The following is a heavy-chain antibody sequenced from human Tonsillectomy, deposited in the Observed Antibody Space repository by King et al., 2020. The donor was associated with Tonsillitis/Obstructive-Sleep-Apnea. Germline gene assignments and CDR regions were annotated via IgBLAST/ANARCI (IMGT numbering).Heavy chain of an antibody. D-gene: IGHD6-13*01. CDR1: GYTFTSYY. CDR2: INPLGGNT. J-gene: IGHJ6*02. V-gene: IGHV1-46*01. Sequence: VQLVESGAEVKKPGASMKVSCKASGYTFTSYYMHWVRQAPGQGLEWMGIINPLGGNTSYAQRFQGRVTMTRDTSTSTVYMELSSLRSEDTAIYYCARDQGSSWEEGMDVWGQGTTVTVSS. CDR3: ARDQGSSWEEGMDV.